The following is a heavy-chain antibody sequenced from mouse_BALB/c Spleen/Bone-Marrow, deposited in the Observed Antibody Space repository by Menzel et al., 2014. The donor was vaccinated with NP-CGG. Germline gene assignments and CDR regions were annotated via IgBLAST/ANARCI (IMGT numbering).Heavy chain of an antibody. Sequence: EVKLVESGLGLVKPSQSLSLTCSVTGYSITSGYYWNWIRQFPGNKLEWMGYKSYDGSNNYNPSLKNRMSITRDTSKNQFFLKLNSVTAEDTGTYYCARDRGHYFDYWGQGTTLTVSS. CDR1: GYSITSGYY. J-gene: IGHJ2*01. V-gene: IGHV3-6*02. CDR3: ARDRGHYFDY. CDR2: KSYDGSN. D-gene: IGHD3-1*01.